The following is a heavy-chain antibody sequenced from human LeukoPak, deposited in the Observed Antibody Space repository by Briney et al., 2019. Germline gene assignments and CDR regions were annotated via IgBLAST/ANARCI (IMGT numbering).Heavy chain of an antibody. Sequence: GGSLRLPCEASGFTFRDSYMSWLRRPPAKGLESISYIGPSGNFKNYADSVKGRFTISRDNAKKSLYLQINSLRAEDTAVYYCAMKAVPRPRLHDAFDFWGQGAVVSVSS. CDR1: GFTFRDSY. V-gene: IGHV3-11*01. CDR2: IGPSGNFK. D-gene: IGHD5-24*01. J-gene: IGHJ3*01. CDR3: AMKAVPRPRLHDAFDF.